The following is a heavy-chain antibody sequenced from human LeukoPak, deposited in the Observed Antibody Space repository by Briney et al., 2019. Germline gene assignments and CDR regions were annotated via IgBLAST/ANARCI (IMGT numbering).Heavy chain of an antibody. CDR1: GFPFSGYG. Sequence: GGPLGLSCAAPGFPFSGYGMSWVRQPSGRGLEGVANIKQDGSEKYYVDSVKGRFTISRDNAKNSLYLQMNSLRVDDTAVYYCARYSSGWSRAAYFDYWGQGTLVTVSS. CDR3: ARYSSGWSRAAYFDY. J-gene: IGHJ4*02. CDR2: IKQDGSEK. V-gene: IGHV3-7*01. D-gene: IGHD6-19*01.